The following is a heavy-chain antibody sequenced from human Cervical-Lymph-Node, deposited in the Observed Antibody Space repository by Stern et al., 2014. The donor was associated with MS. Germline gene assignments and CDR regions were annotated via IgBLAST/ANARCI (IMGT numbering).Heavy chain of an antibody. D-gene: IGHD3-16*01. CDR3: ARDGGVY. J-gene: IGHJ4*02. CDR2: IYPDDSET. CDR1: GYHFPTFW. V-gene: IGHV5-51*01. Sequence: EVQLVESGAEVRKPGASLKISCKVSGYHFPTFWIGWVRQMPGKGLEWMGIIYPDDSETRYSPSFQGQVTISVDKSINTAYLHWSSLKASDTAIYYCARDGGVYWGQGTLITVS.